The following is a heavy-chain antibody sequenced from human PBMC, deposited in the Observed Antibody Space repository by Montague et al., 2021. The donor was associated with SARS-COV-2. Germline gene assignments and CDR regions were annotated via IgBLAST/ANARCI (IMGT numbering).Heavy chain of an antibody. CDR2: IYYTGSS. J-gene: IGHJ4*02. Sequence: TLSLTCTVSGDSISSSAYYWSWIRQHPGKGLEWIGYIYYTGSSYYNPTLRSRLTLSVDTSKNQFSLKLNSVTAAETAVYYCARGGRAYCSGGSCYFVFDYWGQGTLVTVSS. CDR3: ARGGRAYCSGGSCYFVFDY. D-gene: IGHD2-15*01. CDR1: GDSISSSAYY. V-gene: IGHV4-31*03.